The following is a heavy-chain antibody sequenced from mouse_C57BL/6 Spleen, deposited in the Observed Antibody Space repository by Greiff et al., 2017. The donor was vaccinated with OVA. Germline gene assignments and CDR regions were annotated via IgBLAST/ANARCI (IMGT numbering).Heavy chain of an antibody. Sequence: QVQLQQSGAELAKPGASVKLSCKASGYTFTSYWMHWVKQRPGQGLEWIGYINPSSGYTKYNQKFKDKATLTADKSSSTAYMQLSSLTYEDSAVYYCARYDALYAYYFDYWGQGTTLTVSS. D-gene: IGHD2-12*01. CDR2: INPSSGYT. CDR1: GYTFTSYW. V-gene: IGHV1-7*01. CDR3: ARYDALYAYYFDY. J-gene: IGHJ2*01.